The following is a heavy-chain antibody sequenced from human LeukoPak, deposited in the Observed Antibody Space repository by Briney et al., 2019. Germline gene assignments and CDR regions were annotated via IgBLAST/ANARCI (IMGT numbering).Heavy chain of an antibody. CDR3: ARLSYYDFWSGSSDAFDI. CDR1: GYSFTSYW. J-gene: IGHJ3*02. Sequence: GESLKISCKGSGYSFTSYWIGWVRQMPGKGLEWMGIIYPGDSDTRYSPSFQGQVTISADKSISTAYLQWSSLKASDTAMYYCARLSYYDFWSGSSDAFDIWGQGTMVTVSS. CDR2: IYPGDSDT. D-gene: IGHD3-3*01. V-gene: IGHV5-51*01.